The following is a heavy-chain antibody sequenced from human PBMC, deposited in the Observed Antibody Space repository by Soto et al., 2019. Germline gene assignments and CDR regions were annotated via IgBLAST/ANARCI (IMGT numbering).Heavy chain of an antibody. J-gene: IGHJ6*03. CDR2: IRSKGNNYAT. CDR1: GFTFSGSA. D-gene: IGHD3-3*01. Sequence: EVQLVESGGGLVQPGGSLKLSCAASGFTFSGSAMHWVRQASGKGLEWVGRIRSKGNNYATAYGASLKGRFTISRDDSKKTAYLQMNSLNTEDTAVYYCSRQASDFWSGKPQYYMDVWGKGTMVTVSS. V-gene: IGHV3-73*01. CDR3: SRQASDFWSGKPQYYMDV.